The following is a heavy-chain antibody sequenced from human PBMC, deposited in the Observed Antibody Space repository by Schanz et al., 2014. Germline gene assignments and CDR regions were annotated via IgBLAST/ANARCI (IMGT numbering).Heavy chain of an antibody. V-gene: IGHV3-43*01. CDR3: AASGYGDYGGLNY. J-gene: IGHJ4*02. Sequence: EVQLVESGGVVVQPWGSLRLSCAASGFTFDDYTMHWVRQAPGKGLDWVSLINWNSRTISYSDSVKGRFTISRDNSKNSLFLQMNSLRSEDTALYFCAASGYGDYGGLNYWGQGTLVTVSS. CDR1: GFTFDDYT. D-gene: IGHD4-17*01. CDR2: INWNSRTI.